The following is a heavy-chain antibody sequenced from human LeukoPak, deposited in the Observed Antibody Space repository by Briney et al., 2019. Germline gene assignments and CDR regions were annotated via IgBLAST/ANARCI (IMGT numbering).Heavy chain of an antibody. CDR3: ARHGRAGLLKGAFDI. CDR1: GGSISSSAYF. D-gene: IGHD2/OR15-2a*01. J-gene: IGHJ3*02. Sequence: PSETLSLTCTVSGGSISSSAYFWGWLRQPPGKGLEWIGSICYSGSTYYNPSLKSRVTISVDTSKIQFSLKLSSVTAADTAGYYCARHGRAGLLKGAFDIWGQGTMVTVSS. CDR2: ICYSGST. V-gene: IGHV4-39*01.